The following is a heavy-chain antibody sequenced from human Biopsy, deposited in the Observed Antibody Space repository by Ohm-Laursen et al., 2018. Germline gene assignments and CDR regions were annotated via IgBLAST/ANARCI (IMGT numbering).Heavy chain of an antibody. J-gene: IGHJ5*02. D-gene: IGHD3-22*01. CDR3: TRGGYYYDSLAYYYWFDP. CDR1: GYTFTGYH. CDR2: INAKTGDT. Sequence: ASVKVSCKASGYTFTGYHVHWVRQAPGQGLEWMGWINAKTGDTNYAQKFQGRVTMTRDTAISTAYVDLSSLRSDDTAVYYCTRGGYYYDSLAYYYWFDPWGQGTLVTVSS. V-gene: IGHV1-2*02.